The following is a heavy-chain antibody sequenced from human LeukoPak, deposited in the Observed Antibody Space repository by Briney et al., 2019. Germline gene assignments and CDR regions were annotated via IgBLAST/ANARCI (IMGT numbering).Heavy chain of an antibody. CDR3: ARDRAYNRFDY. V-gene: IGHV3-7*01. CDR2: IKEDGSAK. CDR1: GFTFSTSW. D-gene: IGHD5-24*01. J-gene: IGHJ4*02. Sequence: GGSVRLSCVDSGFTFSTSWMAWVRQAPGKGLERVANIKEDGSAKNYVGSVRGRFTVSRDNAKKSVYLEMNSLRAEDTAVYYCARDRAYNRFDYWGQGTLVTVSS.